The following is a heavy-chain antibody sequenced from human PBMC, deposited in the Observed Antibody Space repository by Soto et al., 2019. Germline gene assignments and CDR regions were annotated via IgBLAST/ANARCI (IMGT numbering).Heavy chain of an antibody. Sequence: VGSLRLSCVASGFMLINHFMNCFRQAPGKGLEWVATIKEDGREKYYVESVEGRFTISRDNAKNSLYLEVSNVRDGDTAVYYCARPRFRGMDVWGQGTTVTVSS. CDR2: IKEDGREK. V-gene: IGHV3-7*03. J-gene: IGHJ6*02. CDR3: ARPRFRGMDV. D-gene: IGHD3-10*01. CDR1: GFMLINHF.